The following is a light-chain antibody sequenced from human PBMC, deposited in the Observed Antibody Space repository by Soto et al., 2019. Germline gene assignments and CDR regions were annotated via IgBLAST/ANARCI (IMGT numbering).Light chain of an antibody. CDR2: SND. CDR1: SSNIGTYT. CDR3: AAWDDGLNGVV. V-gene: IGLV1-44*01. J-gene: IGLJ2*01. Sequence: QSVLTQPPSASGTPGQRVTISCSGGSSNIGTYTVNWYQQLPGTAPKLLIYSNDQRPSGVPARFSGSKSGTSASLAISGLQSEDEADYYCAAWDDGLNGVVFGGGTKVTVL.